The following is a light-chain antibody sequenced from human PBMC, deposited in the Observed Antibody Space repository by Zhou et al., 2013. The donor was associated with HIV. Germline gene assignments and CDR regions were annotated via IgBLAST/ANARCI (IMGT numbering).Light chain of an antibody. CDR3: QQYNTWPST. Sequence: ERMLTQSPIIVSLTPGERATVSCGAGHGDVAWYQHKPGQSPRLLIYGTSRRASGIPDRFSGSGSGTEFTLTISSLQSEDFAVFYCQQYNTWPSTFGQGTNLEIK. J-gene: IGKJ2*01. V-gene: IGKV3D-15*01. CDR1: HGD. CDR2: GTS.